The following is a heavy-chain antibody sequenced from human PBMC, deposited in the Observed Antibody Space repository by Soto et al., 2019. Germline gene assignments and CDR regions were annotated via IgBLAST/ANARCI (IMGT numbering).Heavy chain of an antibody. D-gene: IGHD3-22*01. V-gene: IGHV3-21*01. CDR1: GFTFSSYS. Sequence: PGGSLRLSCAASGFTFSSYSMNWVRQAPGKGLEWVSSISSSSSYIYYADSVKGRFTISRDNAKNSLYLQMNSLRAEDTAVYYCARGGPYYDSSGYYYQDYGMDVWGQGTTVTVS. CDR2: ISSSSSYI. CDR3: ARGGPYYDSSGYYYQDYGMDV. J-gene: IGHJ6*02.